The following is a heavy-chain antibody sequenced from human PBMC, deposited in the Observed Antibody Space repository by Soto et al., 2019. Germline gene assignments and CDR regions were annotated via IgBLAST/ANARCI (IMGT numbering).Heavy chain of an antibody. V-gene: IGHV5-10-1*01. D-gene: IGHD6-13*01. Sequence: GESLKISCXGSGYSFTSYWISWVRQMPGKGLEWMGRIDPSDSYTNYSPSFQGHVTISADKSISTAYLQWSSLKASDTAMYYCARQDSSSWYVTTNGMDVWGQGTTVTVSS. CDR2: IDPSDSYT. CDR3: ARQDSSSWYVTTNGMDV. CDR1: GYSFTSYW. J-gene: IGHJ6*02.